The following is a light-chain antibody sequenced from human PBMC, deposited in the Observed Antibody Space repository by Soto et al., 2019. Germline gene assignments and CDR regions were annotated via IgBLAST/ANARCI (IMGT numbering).Light chain of an antibody. CDR3: QQSYSTPLT. CDR2: DAS. V-gene: IGKV1-39*01. CDR1: QSISSY. Sequence: DIQMTQSPSSLSASVGDRVTITCRASQSISSYLNWYQQKPGKAPKLLIYDASSLQSGVPSRFSGSGSQTDFTLTISSLQPEDFATYYFQQSYSTPLTFGPGTKVDIK. J-gene: IGKJ3*01.